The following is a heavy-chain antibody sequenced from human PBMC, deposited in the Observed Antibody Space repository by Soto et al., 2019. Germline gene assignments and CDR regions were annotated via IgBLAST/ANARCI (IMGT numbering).Heavy chain of an antibody. J-gene: IGHJ4*02. V-gene: IGHV5-51*03. CDR1: GYSFTNYW. CDR3: ARSRITGSTWTFDY. D-gene: IGHD1-20*01. CDR2: IYPGDSDT. Sequence: PGKSLKISCEGSGYSFTNYWIGWVRQMPGKGLEWMGIIYPGDSDTRYSPSFQGQVTISVDKSISTAYLQWRSLKASDSGMYYCARSRITGSTWTFDYWGQETLVTVSS.